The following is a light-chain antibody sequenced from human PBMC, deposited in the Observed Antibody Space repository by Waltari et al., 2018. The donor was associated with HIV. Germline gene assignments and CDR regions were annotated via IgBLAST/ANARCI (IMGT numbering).Light chain of an antibody. Sequence: DIVMTQSPDSLAVSLGERATINCKSSQSVLSDSNKKNHLAWYQQRPGQPPKLLIYWASIREFGVPDRFTGSGSGTDFNLTISSLQAADVAIYYCQQFFNTPRTFGQGTKVEI. CDR3: QQFFNTPRT. J-gene: IGKJ1*01. V-gene: IGKV4-1*01. CDR1: QSVLSDSNKKNH. CDR2: WAS.